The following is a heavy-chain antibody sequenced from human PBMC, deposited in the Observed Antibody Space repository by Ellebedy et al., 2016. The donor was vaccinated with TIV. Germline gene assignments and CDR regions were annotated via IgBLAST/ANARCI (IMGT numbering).Heavy chain of an antibody. CDR1: GFTFSSYG. Sequence: PGGSLRLSCAASGFTFSSYGMHWVRQAPGKGLEWVAIIWYDGSNIYYADSVKGRFTISRDNSKNTLYLQMNSLRAEDTAVYYCARDLDRNYPGTYFDYWGQGTLVTVSS. J-gene: IGHJ4*02. V-gene: IGHV3-30*02. CDR2: IWYDGSNI. CDR3: ARDLDRNYPGTYFDY. D-gene: IGHD4-11*01.